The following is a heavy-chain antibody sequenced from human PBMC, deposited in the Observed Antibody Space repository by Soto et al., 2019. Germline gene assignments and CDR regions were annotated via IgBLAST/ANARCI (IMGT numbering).Heavy chain of an antibody. CDR3: ARASAVQLDY. CDR1: GFSFSNYE. J-gene: IGHJ4*02. D-gene: IGHD3-10*01. CDR2: ISTSSSNR. Sequence: VGSLRLSCAASGFSFSNYEMNWVRQAPGKGLEWISYISTSSSNRYYADSVKGRFTISRDNAGNSLFLQMNGLRVEDTAVYYCARASAVQLDYWGQGALVTVSS. V-gene: IGHV3-48*03.